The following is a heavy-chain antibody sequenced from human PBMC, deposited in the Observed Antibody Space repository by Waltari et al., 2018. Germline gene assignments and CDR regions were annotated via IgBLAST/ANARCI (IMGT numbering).Heavy chain of an antibody. CDR3: AKDRGYCSGGSCDQGFDY. Sequence: EVQLVESGGGLVQPGRSLRLSCAASGFTFADYAMHWVRQAPGKGLEWVSGISWNSGSIGYADSVKGRFTISRDNAKNSLYLQMNSLRAEDTALYYCAKDRGYCSGGSCDQGFDYWGQGTLVTVSS. D-gene: IGHD2-15*01. J-gene: IGHJ4*02. CDR2: ISWNSGSI. CDR1: GFTFADYA. V-gene: IGHV3-9*01.